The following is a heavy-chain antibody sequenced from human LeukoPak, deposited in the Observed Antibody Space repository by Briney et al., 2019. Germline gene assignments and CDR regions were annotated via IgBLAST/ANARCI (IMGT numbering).Heavy chain of an antibody. CDR3: ARKGAVAGTLDY. CDR2: ISSSIRTI. D-gene: IGHD6-19*01. J-gene: IGHJ4*02. CDR1: GFTFSTYT. Sequence: GGSLRLSCAASGFTFSTYTMTWVRQAPGKWLECISYISSSIRTIYYADSVKGRFTISRDNAKNSLYLQMNGLRAEDTAVYYCARKGAVAGTLDYWGQGTLVTVSS. V-gene: IGHV3-48*01.